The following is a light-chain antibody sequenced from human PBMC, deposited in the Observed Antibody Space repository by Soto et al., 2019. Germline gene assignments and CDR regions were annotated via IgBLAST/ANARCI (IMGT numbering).Light chain of an antibody. V-gene: IGKV3-11*01. Sequence: EIVLTQSPATLSLSPGERATLSCRASQSVSSYLAWYQQKPGQAPRLLIYDASNRATGIPARFSGSGSGTDFTLTINSLEPEDFAVYYCQQRSNWPPRLTFGQGTRLEIK. CDR2: DAS. CDR1: QSVSSY. J-gene: IGKJ5*01. CDR3: QQRSNWPPRLT.